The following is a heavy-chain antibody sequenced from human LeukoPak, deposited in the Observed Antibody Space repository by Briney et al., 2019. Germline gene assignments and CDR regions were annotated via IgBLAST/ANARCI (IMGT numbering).Heavy chain of an antibody. CDR3: AKDSHITMILVAEWGFDY. CDR1: GFTFSSYG. V-gene: IGHV3-23*01. CDR2: ISGSGGNT. D-gene: IGHD3-22*01. J-gene: IGHJ4*02. Sequence: GGSLRLSCAASGFTFSSYGMSWVRQAPGKGLEWVSAISGSGGNTYYADSVKGRFTISRDNSKNTLYLQMNSLRAEDTAVYYCAKDSHITMILVAEWGFDYWGQGTLVTVSS.